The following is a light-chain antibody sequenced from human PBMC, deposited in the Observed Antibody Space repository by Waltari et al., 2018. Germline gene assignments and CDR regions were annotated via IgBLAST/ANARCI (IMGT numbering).Light chain of an antibody. V-gene: IGKV3-20*01. Sequence: EIVLTQSPGTASFSSGERVTLPCRASQTVGSSSLAWYQQKPGQAPRLVIYRASRRATGIPDRFSGSGSGTDFSLTISRLEPEDFAVYYCQQHGTLPATFGQGTKVEIK. CDR1: QTVGSSS. CDR3: QQHGTLPAT. J-gene: IGKJ1*01. CDR2: RAS.